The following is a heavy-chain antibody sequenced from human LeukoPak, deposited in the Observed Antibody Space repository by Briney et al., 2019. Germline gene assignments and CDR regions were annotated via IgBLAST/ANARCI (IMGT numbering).Heavy chain of an antibody. CDR1: VFTFDDYA. CDR3: AKDISSGYPTGAFDI. V-gene: IGHV3-9*01. Sequence: GGSLRLSCAASVFTFDDYAMHWVRQAPGKGLEWVSGISWNSGSIGYADSVKGRFTISRDNAKNSLYLQMNSLRAEDTALYYCAKDISSGYPTGAFDIWGQGTMVTVSS. D-gene: IGHD3-22*01. CDR2: ISWNSGSI. J-gene: IGHJ3*02.